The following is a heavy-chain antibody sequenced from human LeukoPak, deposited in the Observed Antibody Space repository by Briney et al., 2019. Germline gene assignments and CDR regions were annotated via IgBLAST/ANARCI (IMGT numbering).Heavy chain of an antibody. V-gene: IGHV3-48*03. Sequence: GGSLRLSCAASGFTFSSYEMNWVRQAPGKGLEWVSYISSSGSTIYYADSVKGRFTISRDNAKNSLYLQMNSLRAEDTAVYYCAGEWFGIPYYFDYWGQGTLVTVSS. CDR3: AGEWFGIPYYFDY. CDR2: ISSSGSTI. CDR1: GFTFSSYE. D-gene: IGHD3-10*01. J-gene: IGHJ4*02.